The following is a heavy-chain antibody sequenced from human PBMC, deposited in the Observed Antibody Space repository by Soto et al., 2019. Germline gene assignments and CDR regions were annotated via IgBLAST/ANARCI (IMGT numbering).Heavy chain of an antibody. V-gene: IGHV3-30*18. CDR1: GFTFSSYG. Sequence: SGGSLRLSCAASGFTFSSYGMHWVRQAPGKGLEWVAVISYDGNNKYYADSVKGRFIVSRDNSKNTLYLQMSRLKPEDTAVYYCAKTDRKLPLWFTIGDVWGQGTTVTVSS. J-gene: IGHJ6*02. CDR2: ISYDGNNK. CDR3: AKTDRKLPLWFTIGDV. D-gene: IGHD3-10*01.